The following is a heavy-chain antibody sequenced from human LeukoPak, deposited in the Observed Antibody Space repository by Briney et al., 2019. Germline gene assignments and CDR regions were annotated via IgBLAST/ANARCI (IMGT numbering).Heavy chain of an antibody. Sequence: ASVKVSCKASGYTFTSYGISWVRQAPGRGLEWMGWISAYNGNTNYAQKLQGRVTMTTDTSTSTAYMELRSLRSDDTAVYYCAREGGLYSSGWSPAYYWGQGTLVTVSS. CDR1: GYTFTSYG. V-gene: IGHV1-18*01. CDR2: ISAYNGNT. J-gene: IGHJ4*02. CDR3: AREGGLYSSGWSPAYY. D-gene: IGHD6-19*01.